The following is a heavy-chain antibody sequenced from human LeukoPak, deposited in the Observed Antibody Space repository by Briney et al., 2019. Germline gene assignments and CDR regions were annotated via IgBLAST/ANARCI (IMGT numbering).Heavy chain of an antibody. V-gene: IGHV3-21*01. Sequence: GGSLRLSCAASGFTFSSYSMNWVRQAPGKGLEWVSSISSSSSYIYYADSVKGRFTISRDNAKNSLYLQMNSLRAEDTAVYYCAKDQIGYSYGPGDYYYYGMDVWGQGTTVTVSS. J-gene: IGHJ6*02. CDR1: GFTFSSYS. D-gene: IGHD5-18*01. CDR2: ISSSSSYI. CDR3: AKDQIGYSYGPGDYYYYGMDV.